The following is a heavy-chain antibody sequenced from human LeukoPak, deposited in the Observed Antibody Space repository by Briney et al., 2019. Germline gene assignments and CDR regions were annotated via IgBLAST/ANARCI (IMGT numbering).Heavy chain of an antibody. CDR1: GYTFTSYA. V-gene: IGHV1-2*02. Sequence: ASVKVSCKASGYTFTSYAMNWVRQAPGQGLEWMGWINPNSGGTNYAQKFQGRVTMTRDTSISTAYMELSRLRSDGTAVYYCARDDCSSTSCYRRVLNAFDIWGQGTMVTVSS. CDR3: ARDDCSSTSCYRRVLNAFDI. CDR2: INPNSGGT. D-gene: IGHD2-2*02. J-gene: IGHJ3*02.